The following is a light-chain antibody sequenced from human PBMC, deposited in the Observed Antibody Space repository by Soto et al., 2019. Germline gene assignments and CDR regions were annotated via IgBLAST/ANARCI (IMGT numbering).Light chain of an antibody. V-gene: IGLV2-23*02. CDR1: SSDVGNYNL. Sequence: QSALTQPASVSGSPGQSITISCTGTSSDVGNYNLVSWYQQHPDKAPKFMIYEVNKRPSGVSNRFSGSKSGNTASLTISGLQAEDEADYYCCSYAGSSSFYVFGTGNKVTVL. CDR2: EVN. J-gene: IGLJ1*01. CDR3: CSYAGSSSFYV.